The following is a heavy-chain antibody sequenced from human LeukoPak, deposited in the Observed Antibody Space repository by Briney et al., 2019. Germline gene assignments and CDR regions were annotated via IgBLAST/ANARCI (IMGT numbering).Heavy chain of an antibody. V-gene: IGHV4-59*01. CDR2: IYYSGST. Sequence: SETLSLTCTVSGGSISSYYWSWIRQPPGKGLEWIGYIYYSGSTNYNPSLKSRVTISVDTSKNQFSLKLSSVTAADTAVYYCARTRGYYYGSGSYSFDYWGQGTLVTVSS. J-gene: IGHJ4*02. CDR3: ARTRGYYYGSGSYSFDY. CDR1: GGSISSYY. D-gene: IGHD3-10*01.